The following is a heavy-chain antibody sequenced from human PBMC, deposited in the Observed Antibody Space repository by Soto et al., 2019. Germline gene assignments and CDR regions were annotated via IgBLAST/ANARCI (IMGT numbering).Heavy chain of an antibody. D-gene: IGHD2-21*02. V-gene: IGHV4-39*01. Sequence: QLRLQESGPGLVKPSETLSLTCTVSGGSISSSIYYGGWLRRPPGKGLEWIGSIFYSGSTYYNPSRKCAVSIYVDSSKIQFSLKVYSVTAADTAMYYCARQVVTDSSPICYFDYWGQGILVTVSS. CDR1: GGSISSSIYY. CDR3: ARQVVTDSSPICYFDY. J-gene: IGHJ4*02. CDR2: IFYSGST.